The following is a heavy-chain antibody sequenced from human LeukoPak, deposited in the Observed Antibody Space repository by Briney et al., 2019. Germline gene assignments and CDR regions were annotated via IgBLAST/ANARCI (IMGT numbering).Heavy chain of an antibody. D-gene: IGHD3-10*01. J-gene: IGHJ5*02. CDR3: ARFITMVRGVITGGWFDP. Sequence: AASVKVSCKVSGYTLTELSMHWVRQAPGQGLEWMGWISAYNGNTNYAQKFQGRVTVTTDTSTSTAYMELRSLRSDDTAVYYCARFITMVRGVITGGWFDPWGQGTLVTVSS. CDR1: GYTLTELS. V-gene: IGHV1-18*01. CDR2: ISAYNGNT.